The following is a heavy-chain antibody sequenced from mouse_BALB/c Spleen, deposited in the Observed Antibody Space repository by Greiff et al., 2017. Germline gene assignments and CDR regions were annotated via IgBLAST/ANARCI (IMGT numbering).Heavy chain of an antibody. V-gene: IGHV14-3*02. CDR3: AYGNYVGFAY. Sequence: EVKVVESGAELVKPGASVKLSCTASGFNIKDTYMHWVKQRPEQGLEWIGRIDPANGNTKYDPKFQGKATITADTSSNTAYLQLSSLTSEDTAVYYCAYGNYVGFAYWGQGTLVTVSA. D-gene: IGHD2-1*01. J-gene: IGHJ3*01. CDR1: GFNIKDTY. CDR2: IDPANGNT.